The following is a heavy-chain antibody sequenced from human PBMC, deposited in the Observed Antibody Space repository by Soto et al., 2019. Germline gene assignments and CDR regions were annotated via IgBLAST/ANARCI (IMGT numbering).Heavy chain of an antibody. CDR3: TTGRGYSGYDWASVDYYYYMDV. CDR2: IKSKTDGGTT. CDR1: GFTFSNAW. J-gene: IGHJ6*03. Sequence: GGSLRLSCAASGFTFSNAWMSWVRQAPGKGLEWVGRIKSKTDGGTTDYAAPVKGRFTISRDDSKNTLYLQMNSLKTEDTAVYYCTTGRGYSGYDWASVDYYYYMDVWGKGTTVTVSS. V-gene: IGHV3-15*01. D-gene: IGHD5-12*01.